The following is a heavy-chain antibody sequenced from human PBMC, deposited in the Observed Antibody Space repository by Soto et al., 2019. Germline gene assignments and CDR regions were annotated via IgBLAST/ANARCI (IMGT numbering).Heavy chain of an antibody. J-gene: IGHJ5*02. CDR2: ISGYNGDT. CDR3: ARNPRLQLWIDL. D-gene: IGHD1-1*01. Sequence: QVQLVQSGAEVKKPGASVKVSCKTSGYTFSSFGITWVRQAPGQGLEWIGWISGYNGDTNYAQEVQGRVTMTTDTSTSTAYLELRRRRKDDTAIYSCARNPRLQLWIDLWGQGTLVTVSS. V-gene: IGHV1-18*01. CDR1: GYTFSSFG.